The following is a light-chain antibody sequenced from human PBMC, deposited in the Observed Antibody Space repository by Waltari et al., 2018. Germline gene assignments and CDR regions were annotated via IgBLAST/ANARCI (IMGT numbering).Light chain of an antibody. Sequence: DIQMTQSTSSLSASVRDRVTITCRASQGISNSLAWYQQKPGKAPKLLLYGASRLESGVPPRFSGSGSGTDYTLTISSLQPDDFATYYCQQYYFTPYTFGQGTKLDIK. J-gene: IGKJ2*01. CDR2: GAS. CDR3: QQYYFTPYT. V-gene: IGKV1-NL1*01. CDR1: QGISNS.